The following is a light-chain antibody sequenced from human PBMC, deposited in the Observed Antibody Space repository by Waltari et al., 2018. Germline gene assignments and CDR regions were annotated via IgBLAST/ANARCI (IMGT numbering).Light chain of an antibody. V-gene: IGKV4-1*01. CDR2: WAS. CDR1: QSLLYNSNNKNY. CDR3: QQYYTAPYT. Sequence: DIVMTQSPDSLAVFLGEKATINCKSNQSLLYNSNNKNYLAWYQQKPGQPLQLFFYWASSRESGVPDRFSGSGSGTDFTLTIGSLQAEDVAVYYCQQYYTAPYTFGQGTKLEIK. J-gene: IGKJ2*01.